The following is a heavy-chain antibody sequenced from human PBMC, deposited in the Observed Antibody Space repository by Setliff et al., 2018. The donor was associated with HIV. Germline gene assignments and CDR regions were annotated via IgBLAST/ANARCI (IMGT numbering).Heavy chain of an antibody. CDR2: ISYSGGS. CDR3: ARLNVEMFVVMAETPGWFGP. Sequence: PSETLSLTCTVSGDSISSDAYYWSWIRQHPEKGLEWVGYISYSGGSYYNPSLKSRISISMDTSKNQFSLKLKSVTAADTAVYYCARLNVEMFVVMAETPGWFGPWGQGILVTVSS. V-gene: IGHV4-31*03. D-gene: IGHD2-21*02. CDR1: GDSISSDAYY. J-gene: IGHJ5*02.